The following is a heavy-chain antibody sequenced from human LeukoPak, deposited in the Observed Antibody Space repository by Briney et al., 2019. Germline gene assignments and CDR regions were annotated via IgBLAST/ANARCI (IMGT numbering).Heavy chain of an antibody. CDR2: ISNNGGST. CDR3: ARVAAAGSSDY. CDR1: GFTFSSYA. Sequence: GGSLRLSCAASGFTFSSYAMHWVRQAPGKGLEYVSAISNNGGSTYYANSVKGRFTISRDNSKNTLYLQMGSLRAEDMAVYYCARVAAAGSSDYWGQGTLVTVSS. D-gene: IGHD6-13*01. V-gene: IGHV3-64*01. J-gene: IGHJ4*02.